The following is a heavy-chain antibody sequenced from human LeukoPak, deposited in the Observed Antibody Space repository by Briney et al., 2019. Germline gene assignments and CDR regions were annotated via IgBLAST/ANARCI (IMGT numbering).Heavy chain of an antibody. CDR3: AKIGPSGSYFDC. D-gene: IGHD1-26*01. CDR1: GFTFSEAW. J-gene: IGHJ4*02. Sequence: GGSLRLSCVASGFTFSEAWMNWVRQVPGKGLEWVGRIKRKTDGGTADYAASVKGRFTISGDDSKNTLYLEMDSLKAEDTAVYYCAKIGPSGSYFDCWGQGTLVTVSS. V-gene: IGHV3-15*01. CDR2: IKRKTDGGTA.